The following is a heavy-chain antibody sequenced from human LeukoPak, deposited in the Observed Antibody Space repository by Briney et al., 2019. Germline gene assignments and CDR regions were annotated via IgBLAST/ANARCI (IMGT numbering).Heavy chain of an antibody. Sequence: DSVKVSCKAAGYTFTAHYLNSLRQSPGRGRGWMGRINPNSGDTKYADKFLGRVIMTRDTSTSTAYLELNGLRSDDTASYYCARDMWELPSDYYYDFWGQGTLVTVSS. CDR2: INPNSGDT. J-gene: IGHJ4*02. CDR1: GYTFTAHY. V-gene: IGHV1-2*06. D-gene: IGHD1-26*01. CDR3: ARDMWELPSDYYYDF.